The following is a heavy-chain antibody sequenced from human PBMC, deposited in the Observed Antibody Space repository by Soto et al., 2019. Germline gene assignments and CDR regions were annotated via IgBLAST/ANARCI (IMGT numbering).Heavy chain of an antibody. Sequence: GESLKISCKGSGYSFTSYWIGWVRQMPGKGLEWMGIIYPGDSDTRYSPSFQGQVTISADKSISTAYLQWSSLKASDTAMYYCARNPPYYDSSGRLHAFDIWGQGTMVTVSS. CDR1: GYSFTSYW. CDR3: ARNPPYYDSSGRLHAFDI. V-gene: IGHV5-51*01. CDR2: IYPGDSDT. J-gene: IGHJ3*02. D-gene: IGHD3-22*01.